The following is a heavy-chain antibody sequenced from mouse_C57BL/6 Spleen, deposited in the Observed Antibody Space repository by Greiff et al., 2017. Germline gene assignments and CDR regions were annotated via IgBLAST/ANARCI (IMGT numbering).Heavy chain of an antibody. V-gene: IGHV1-26*01. J-gene: IGHJ4*01. CDR2: INPNNGGT. Sequence: EVQLQQSGPELVKPGASVKISCKASGYTFTDYYMNWVKQSHGKSLEWIGDINPNNGGTSYNQKFKGKAILTVDKSSSTAYMERRSLTSEDSAVYYCARSGAQATTYYAMDYWGQGTSVTVSS. CDR1: GYTFTDYY. CDR3: ARSGAQATTYYAMDY. D-gene: IGHD3-2*02.